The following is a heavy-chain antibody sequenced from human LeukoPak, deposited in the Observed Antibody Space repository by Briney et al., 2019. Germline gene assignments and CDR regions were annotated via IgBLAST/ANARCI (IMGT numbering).Heavy chain of an antibody. V-gene: IGHV4-59*01. CDR2: IYYSGST. D-gene: IGHD3-3*01. CDR1: GGPISSYY. J-gene: IGHJ1*01. Sequence: SSETLSLTCTVSGGPISSYYWSWIRQPPGKGLEWIGYIYYSGSTNYNPSLKSRVTISVDTSKNQFSLKLSSVTAADTAVYYCARGQYYDFWSGYYTSAEYFQHWGQGTLVTVSS. CDR3: ARGQYYDFWSGYYTSAEYFQH.